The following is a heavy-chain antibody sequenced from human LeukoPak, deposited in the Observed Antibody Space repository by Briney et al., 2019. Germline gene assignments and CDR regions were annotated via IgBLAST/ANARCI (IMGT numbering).Heavy chain of an antibody. Sequence: PSETLSLTCTVSGGSTSSSSYYWGWIRQPPGKGLEWIGSIYYSGSTYYNPSLKSRVTISVDTSKNQFSLKLSSVTAADTAVYYCASRVATRLSRAAAKFRCFDPWGQGTLVTVSS. CDR3: ASRVATRLSRAAAKFRCFDP. CDR2: IYYSGST. CDR1: GGSTSSSSYY. J-gene: IGHJ5*02. D-gene: IGHD6-13*01. V-gene: IGHV4-39*01.